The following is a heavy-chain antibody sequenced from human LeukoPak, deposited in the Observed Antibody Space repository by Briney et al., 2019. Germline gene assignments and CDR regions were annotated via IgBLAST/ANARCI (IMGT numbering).Heavy chain of an antibody. V-gene: IGHV4-61*02. D-gene: IGHD3-22*01. CDR1: GGSISSGSYS. J-gene: IGHJ3*02. Sequence: SETLSLTCTVSGGSISSGSYSWSWIRQPAGRGLGWIGGVYTSGRTNNNPSLKSRVTISVDTSKNQFSLKLSSVPAADTAVYYCARHHYYDSSGYYLDAFDIWGQGTMVTVSS. CDR2: VYTSGRT. CDR3: ARHHYYDSSGYYLDAFDI.